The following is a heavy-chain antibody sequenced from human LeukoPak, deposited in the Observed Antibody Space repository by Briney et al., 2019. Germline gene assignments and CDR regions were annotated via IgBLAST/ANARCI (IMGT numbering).Heavy chain of an antibody. CDR2: ISAYNGNT. CDR1: GYTFTSYG. J-gene: IGHJ5*02. D-gene: IGHD3-9*01. V-gene: IGHV1-18*01. CDR3: ERAGYDILTGKGGFDP. Sequence: ASVKVSCKASGYTFTSYGISWVRQAPGQGLEWMGWISAYNGNTNYAQKLQGRVTMTTDTFTSTAYMELRSLRSDDTAVYYCERAGYDILTGKGGFDPWGQGTLVTVSS.